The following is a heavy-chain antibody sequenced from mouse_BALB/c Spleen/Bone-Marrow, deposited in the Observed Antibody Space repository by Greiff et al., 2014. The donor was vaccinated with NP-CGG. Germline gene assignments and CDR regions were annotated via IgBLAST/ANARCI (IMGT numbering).Heavy chain of an antibody. D-gene: IGHD1-2*01. Sequence: VQLQQSGPGLVKPSQSLSLTCSVTGYSITSGYYWNWIRQFPGNKLEWMGYISYDGSNNYNPSLKNRISFTRDTSKNQFSLKLNSVTTEDIATYYCASGYYGGSFAYWGQGTLVTVSA. CDR1: GYSITSGYY. CDR2: ISYDGSN. J-gene: IGHJ3*01. CDR3: ASGYYGGSFAY. V-gene: IGHV3-6*02.